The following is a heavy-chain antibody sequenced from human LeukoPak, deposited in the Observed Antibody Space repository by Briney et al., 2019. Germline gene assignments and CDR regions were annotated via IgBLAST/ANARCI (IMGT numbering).Heavy chain of an antibody. J-gene: IGHJ6*02. D-gene: IGHD3-22*01. Sequence: ASVKVSCKVSGYTLTELSMHWVRQAPGKGLEWMGGFDPEDGETIYAQKFQGRVTMTEDTSTDTACMELSSLRSEDTAVYYCATVESRYYDSSGYRVMDVWGQGTTVTVSS. V-gene: IGHV1-24*01. CDR2: FDPEDGET. CDR1: GYTLTELS. CDR3: ATVESRYYDSSGYRVMDV.